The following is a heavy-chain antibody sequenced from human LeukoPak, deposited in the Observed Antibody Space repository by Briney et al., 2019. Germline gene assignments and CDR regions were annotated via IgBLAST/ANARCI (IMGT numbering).Heavy chain of an antibody. Sequence: GGSLRLSCTASGFTLSSYEMSWIRQAPGKGLGWVSSIDYSGGSTYYADSVKGRFTISRDNSKNTLYLQLNSLRGDDTAVYYCAKGPKQQLVGSRGKYFDYWGQGTLVTVSS. CDR3: AKGPKQQLVGSRGKYFDY. J-gene: IGHJ4*02. CDR2: IDYSGGST. CDR1: GFTLSSYE. D-gene: IGHD6-13*01. V-gene: IGHV3-23*01.